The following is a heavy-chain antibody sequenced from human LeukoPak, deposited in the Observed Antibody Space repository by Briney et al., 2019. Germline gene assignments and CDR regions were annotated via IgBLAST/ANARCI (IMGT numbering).Heavy chain of an antibody. J-gene: IGHJ6*03. Sequence: SETPSLTCTVSGGSISSSSYYWGWIRQPPGKGLEWIGSIYCSGSTYYNPSLKSRVTISVDTSKNQFSLKLSSVTAADTAVYYCAREIRVTMVRGVIPHYYYMDVWGKGTTVTVSS. CDR2: IYCSGST. CDR1: GGSISSSSYY. V-gene: IGHV4-39*07. D-gene: IGHD3-10*01. CDR3: AREIRVTMVRGVIPHYYYMDV.